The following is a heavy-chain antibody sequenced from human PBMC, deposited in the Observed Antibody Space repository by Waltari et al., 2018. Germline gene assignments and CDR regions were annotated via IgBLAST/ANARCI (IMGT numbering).Heavy chain of an antibody. CDR1: GFTFNSYI. V-gene: IGHV3-48*01. J-gene: IGHJ1*01. D-gene: IGHD4-4*01. CDR3: ARDSNKKYFQH. CDR2: IRSSSSTI. Sequence: EVQLVESGGGLVQPGGSLRLSCAASGFTFNSYIMNWVRQAPGKGLEWVSYIRSSSSTIYYADSVKGRFTISRDNAKNSLYLQMNSLGAEDTAVYYCARDSNKKYFQHWGQGTLVTVSS.